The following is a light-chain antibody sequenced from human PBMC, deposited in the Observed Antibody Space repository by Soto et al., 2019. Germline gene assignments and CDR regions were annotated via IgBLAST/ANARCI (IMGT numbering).Light chain of an antibody. V-gene: IGKV1-39*01. CDR3: QQSYTALSIT. CDR1: ESINRH. CDR2: GAS. J-gene: IGKJ5*01. Sequence: DIQMTQSPSSLSASVGDRVTITCRASESINRHLNWYQQQPGKAPKLLIYGASSLQNGVPSRFRGGGAGTDFTLIITNLQPEDFATYYCQQSYTALSITLGQGTRLEIK.